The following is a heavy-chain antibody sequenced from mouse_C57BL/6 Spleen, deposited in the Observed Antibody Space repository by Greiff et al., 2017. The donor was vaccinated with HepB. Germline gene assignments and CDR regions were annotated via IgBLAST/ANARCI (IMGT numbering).Heavy chain of an antibody. D-gene: IGHD3-2*02. CDR1: GYTFTDYE. CDR3: TTAQARAWFAY. V-gene: IGHV1-15*01. CDR2: IDPETGGT. Sequence: VHLQQSGAELVRPGASVTLSCKASGYTFTDYEMHWVKQTPVHGLEWIGAIDPETGGTAYNQKFKGKAILTADKSSSTAYMELRSLTSEDSAVYYCTTAQARAWFAYWGQGTLVTVSA. J-gene: IGHJ3*01.